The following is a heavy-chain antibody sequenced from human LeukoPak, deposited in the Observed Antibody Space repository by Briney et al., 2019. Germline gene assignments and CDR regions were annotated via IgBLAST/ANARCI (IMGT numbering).Heavy chain of an antibody. CDR2: IDYSGST. CDR1: GGSISSYY. Sequence: SVTLSLTCTVSGGSISSYYWSWIRQPPGKGLEWFGYIDYSGSTNYNPSLKSRVTISVDTSKNQFFLKLTSVTAADTAVYYCARHGGSWTFDSWGQGTLVTVSS. CDR3: ARHGGSWTFDS. J-gene: IGHJ4*02. D-gene: IGHD3/OR15-3a*01. V-gene: IGHV4-59*08.